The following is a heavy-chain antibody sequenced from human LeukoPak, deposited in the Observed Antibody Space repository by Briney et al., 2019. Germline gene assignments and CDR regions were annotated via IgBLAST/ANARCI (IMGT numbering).Heavy chain of an antibody. CDR1: GGSISSSSYY. Sequence: KPSETLSLTRTVSGGSISSSSYYWGWIRQPPGKGLEWIGSIYYSGSTYYNPSLKRRVTISVDTSKNQFSLKLSSVTAADTAVYYCARLKSGGLGVVDYWGQGTLVTVSS. CDR2: IYYSGST. V-gene: IGHV4-39*01. J-gene: IGHJ4*02. CDR3: ARLKSGGLGVVDY. D-gene: IGHD3-3*01.